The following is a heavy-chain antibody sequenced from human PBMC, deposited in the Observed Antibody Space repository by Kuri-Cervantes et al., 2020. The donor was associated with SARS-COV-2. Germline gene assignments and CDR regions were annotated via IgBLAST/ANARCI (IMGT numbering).Heavy chain of an antibody. CDR2: IYHSGST. CDR3: ARQLRLYTMDV. D-gene: IGHD5-12*01. CDR1: GGSISSYY. J-gene: IGHJ6*03. V-gene: IGHV4-59*08. Sequence: SETLSRTCTVSGGSISSYYWSWIRLPPGKGLEWIGSIYHSGSTYYNPSLKIRVTIAVDTSKNQFSLKLSSVTAAATDVYYCARQLRLYTMDVWGKGTTVTVSS.